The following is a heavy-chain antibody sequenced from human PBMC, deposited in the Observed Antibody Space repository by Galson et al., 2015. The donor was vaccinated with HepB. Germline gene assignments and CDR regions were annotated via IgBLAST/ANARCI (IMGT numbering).Heavy chain of an antibody. Sequence: SLRLSCAASGFTFSSYWMTWVRQAPGKGLEWVANIKDDGSGEYYVDSVKGRFTISRDNAKNSLYLQMNSLKTEDTAVYFCTPGTPPNWVFDYWGQGVLVTVSS. D-gene: IGHD1-14*01. V-gene: IGHV3-7*03. J-gene: IGHJ4*02. CDR2: IKDDGSGE. CDR1: GFTFSSYW. CDR3: TPGTPPNWVFDY.